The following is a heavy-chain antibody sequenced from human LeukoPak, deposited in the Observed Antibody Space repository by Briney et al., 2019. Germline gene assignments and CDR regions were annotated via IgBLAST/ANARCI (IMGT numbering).Heavy chain of an antibody. CDR3: AHRIHSGRYDY. CDR1: GFSLRTRGVG. J-gene: IGHJ4*02. Sequence: SGPTLVNPPQTLTLTCTFSGFSLRTRGVGVGWIRQPPGKALEWLAVIYWDDDKRYSPSLKSKITITKDTSKNQVVLIMTNMDPVDTATYYCAHRIHSGRYDYWGQGTLVTVSS. V-gene: IGHV2-5*02. D-gene: IGHD1-26*01. CDR2: IYWDDDK.